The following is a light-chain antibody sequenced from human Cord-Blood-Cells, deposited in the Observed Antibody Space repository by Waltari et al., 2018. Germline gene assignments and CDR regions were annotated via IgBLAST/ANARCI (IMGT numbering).Light chain of an antibody. J-gene: IGLJ2*01. V-gene: IGLV2-14*04. CDR3: SSYTSSSTVV. CDR1: SSDVGGYNY. CDR2: DVS. Sequence: SPGQSITISCTGTSSDVGGYNYVSWYQQHPGKAPKLMIYDVSNRPSGVSNRFSGSKSGNMASLTISGLQAEDEADYYCSSYTSSSTVVFGGGTKLTVL.